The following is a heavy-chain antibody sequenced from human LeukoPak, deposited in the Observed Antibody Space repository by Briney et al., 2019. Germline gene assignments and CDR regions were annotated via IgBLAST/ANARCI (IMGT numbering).Heavy chain of an antibody. CDR2: ISSSGSTI. CDR1: GFTFDDYG. V-gene: IGHV3-48*01. J-gene: IGHJ4*02. D-gene: IGHD3-10*01. CDR3: AKGKFGDPLNY. Sequence: GGSLRLSCAASGFTFDDYGMTWVRQAPGKGLEWVSYISSSGSTIYYADSVKGRFTISKDNSKNTVDLLMNNVRAEDTALYYCAKGKFGDPLNYWGQGTLVTVSS.